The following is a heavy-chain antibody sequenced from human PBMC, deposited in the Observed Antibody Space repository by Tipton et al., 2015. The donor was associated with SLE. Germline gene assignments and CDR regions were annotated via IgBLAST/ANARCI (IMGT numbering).Heavy chain of an antibody. CDR3: AMRVVSLYYYGMDV. V-gene: IGHV1-18*01. Sequence: QLVQSGPEVKKPGASVKVSCKASGYTFTSYGISWVRQAPGQGLEWMGWISAYNGNTNYAQKLQGRVAMTTDTSTSTAYMELRSLRSDDTAVYYCAMRVVSLYYYGMDVWGQGTTVTVSS. CDR1: GYTFTSYG. D-gene: IGHD3-3*01. J-gene: IGHJ6*02. CDR2: ISAYNGNT.